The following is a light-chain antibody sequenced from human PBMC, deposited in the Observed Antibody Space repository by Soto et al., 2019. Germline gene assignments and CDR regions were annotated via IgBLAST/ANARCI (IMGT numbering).Light chain of an antibody. CDR1: QSVSSSY. V-gene: IGKV3-20*01. Sequence: EIVLTQSPGTLSLSPGERATLSCRASQSVSSSYLAWYQQKPGQAPRLLIYGASSRATGLPDRFSGSGSATDFTLTISRLEPEDFAVYYCQQYDSSPLTFGGGTKVEIK. J-gene: IGKJ4*01. CDR3: QQYDSSPLT. CDR2: GAS.